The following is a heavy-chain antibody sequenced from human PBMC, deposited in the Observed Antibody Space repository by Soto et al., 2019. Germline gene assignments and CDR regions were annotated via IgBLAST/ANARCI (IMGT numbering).Heavy chain of an antibody. CDR3: SRDRGYDAHDYYYHAMDV. J-gene: IGHJ6*02. D-gene: IGHD2-15*01. CDR1: GFTFRTYT. CDR2: IRGVSPYT. Sequence: GGSLRLSCVASGFTFRTYTMNWVRQAPGKGLEWVSGIRGVSPYTFYAESVKGRFTISRDNAKNSLYLPMNSLGVEDKAVYYCSRDRGYDAHDYYYHAMDVWGQGTTVTVSS. V-gene: IGHV3-21*01.